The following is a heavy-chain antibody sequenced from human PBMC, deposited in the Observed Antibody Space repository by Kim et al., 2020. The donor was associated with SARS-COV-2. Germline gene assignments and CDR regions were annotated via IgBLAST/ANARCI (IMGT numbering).Heavy chain of an antibody. D-gene: IGHD6-13*01. CDR3: AREGSQHAFDI. CDR1: GFTFSSYA. Sequence: GGSLRLSCAASGFTFSSYAMHWVRQAPGKGLEWVAVISYDGSNKYYADSVKGRFTISRDNSKNTLYLQMNSLRAEDTAVYYCAREGSQHAFDIWGQGTMVTVSS. CDR2: ISYDGSNK. J-gene: IGHJ3*02. V-gene: IGHV3-30-3*01.